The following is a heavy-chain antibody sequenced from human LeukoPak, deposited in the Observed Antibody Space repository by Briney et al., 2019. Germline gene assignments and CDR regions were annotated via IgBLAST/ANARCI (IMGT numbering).Heavy chain of an antibody. D-gene: IGHD2-21*01. J-gene: IGHJ3*02. CDR2: IYSDNT. CDR3: ARSMAQDVDAFDI. V-gene: IGHV3-53*01. CDR1: GFTVSSNS. Sequence: GGSLRLSCTVSGFTVSSNSMSWVRQAPGKGLEWVSFIYSDNTHYSDSVKGRFTISRDNAKNSLYLQMNSLRAEDTAVYYCARSMAQDVDAFDIWGQGTMVTVSS.